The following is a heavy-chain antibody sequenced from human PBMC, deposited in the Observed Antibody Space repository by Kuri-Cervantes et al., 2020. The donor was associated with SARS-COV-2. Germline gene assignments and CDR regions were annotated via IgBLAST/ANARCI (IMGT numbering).Heavy chain of an antibody. J-gene: IGHJ6*03. Sequence: GESLKISCAASGFTFSSYGMHWVRQAPGKGLKWVAFIRYDGSNKYYADSVKGRFTISGDNSKNTLYLQMNSLRAEDTAVYYCAKKGDYSNYAERPHYYYYYMDVWGKGTTVTVSS. V-gene: IGHV3-30*02. D-gene: IGHD4-11*01. CDR2: IRYDGSNK. CDR1: GFTFSSYG. CDR3: AKKGDYSNYAERPHYYYYYMDV.